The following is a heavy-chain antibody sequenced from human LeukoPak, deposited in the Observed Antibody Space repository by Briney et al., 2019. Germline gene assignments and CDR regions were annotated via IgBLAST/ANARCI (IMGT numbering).Heavy chain of an antibody. CDR1: GFSFSNYD. J-gene: IGHJ6*02. CDR3: VKDIMGSTDYYYGLDV. V-gene: IGHV3-64D*09. CDR2: ISSNGGST. D-gene: IGHD3-10*01. Sequence: GGSLRLSCSASGFSFSNYDMHWVRQAPGKGLEYVSAISSNGGSTYYADSVKGRLTTSRDNSKNTLYLHMSSLRPEDTAVYFCVKDIMGSTDYYYGLDVWGQGTTVTVSS.